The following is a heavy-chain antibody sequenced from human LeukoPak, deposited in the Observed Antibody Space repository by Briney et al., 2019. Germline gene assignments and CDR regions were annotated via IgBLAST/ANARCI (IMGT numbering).Heavy chain of an antibody. CDR1: GFTFTSYA. CDR2: IKSKTDGGTT. V-gene: IGHV3-15*01. D-gene: IGHD3-22*01. CDR3: TTRYDSSGYRSV. Sequence: PGGSLRLSCAASGFTFTSYAMSWVRQAPGKGLEWVGRIKSKTDGGTTDYAAPVKGRFTISRDDSKNTLYLQMNSLKTEDTAVYYCTTRYDSSGYRSVWGQGTLVTVSS. J-gene: IGHJ4*02.